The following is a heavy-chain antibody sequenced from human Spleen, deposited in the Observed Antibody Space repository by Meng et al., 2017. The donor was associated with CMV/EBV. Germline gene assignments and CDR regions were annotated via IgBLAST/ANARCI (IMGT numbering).Heavy chain of an antibody. V-gene: IGHV4-31*03. CDR2: LSYTGST. J-gene: IGHJ4*02. D-gene: IGHD3-10*01. CDR3: AKVRASGTEDY. CDR1: GITSRSGGYC. Sequence: TCTFSGITSRSGGYCWRLNRERPRKCLAWIGYLSYTGSTAYSTYLKSRVIISVDTSKNQFSLNMRSVTAADTALYYCAKVRASGTEDYWGPGILVTVSS.